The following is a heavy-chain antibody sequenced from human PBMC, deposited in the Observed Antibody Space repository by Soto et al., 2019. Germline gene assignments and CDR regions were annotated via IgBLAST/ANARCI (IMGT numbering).Heavy chain of an antibody. CDR2: IYYSGST. V-gene: IGHV4-59*08. CDR3: ASRYGSAIDY. CDR1: GGSISSWY. J-gene: IGHJ4*02. Sequence: QVQLQESGPGLVKPSETLSLTCTVSGGSISSWYWSWIRQPPGKGLEWIGYIYYSGSTNYNPSLKIRVTISVDTAKNQFSLKLSSVTAADTAVYYCASRYGSAIDYWGQGTLVTVSS. D-gene: IGHD1-26*01.